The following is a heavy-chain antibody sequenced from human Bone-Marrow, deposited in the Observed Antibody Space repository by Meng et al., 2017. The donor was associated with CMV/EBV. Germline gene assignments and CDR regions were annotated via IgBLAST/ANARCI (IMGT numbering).Heavy chain of an antibody. V-gene: IGHV4-61*01. D-gene: IGHD2-2*01. CDR1: GGSVSSGSYY. J-gene: IGHJ4*02. Sequence: SETLSLTCTVSGGSVSSGSYYWSWIRQPPGKGLDYIGYVYYGGTTKYNPSLKSRVTILVDTSKNQFSLKLTSMTTADTAVYYCARLVPSSFYFALWGQGPRVTGSS. CDR2: VYYGGTT. CDR3: ARLVPSSFYFAL.